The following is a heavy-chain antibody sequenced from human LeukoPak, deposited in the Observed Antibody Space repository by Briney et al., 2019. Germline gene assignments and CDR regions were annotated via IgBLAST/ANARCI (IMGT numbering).Heavy chain of an antibody. V-gene: IGHV6-1*01. CDR3: ARAISATGNNWFDP. D-gene: IGHD1-1*01. J-gene: IGHJ5*02. CDR2: TYYRSKWDN. CDR1: GDSVSSNSAT. Sequence: SQTLSLTCAISGDSVSSNSATWNWIRQSPSRGFEWLGRTYYRSKWDNDYAVSVKSRITINPDTSKNQFSLQLNSVTPEDTAVYYCARAISATGNNWFDPWGQGTLVTVSS.